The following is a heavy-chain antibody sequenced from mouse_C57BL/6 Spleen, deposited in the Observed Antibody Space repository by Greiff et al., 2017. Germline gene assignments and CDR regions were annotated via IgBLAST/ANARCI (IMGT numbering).Heavy chain of an antibody. D-gene: IGHD1-1*01. CDR2: FFPGDGDT. CDR1: GYAFSSSW. V-gene: IGHV1-82*01. CDR3: ARSGTTVVADY. J-gene: IGHJ2*01. Sequence: QVQLQQSGPELVKPGASVTISCKASGYAFSSSWLNWLKQRPGRGLLWIGRFFPGDGDTNYNGTFKGKATLTADISSSTAYMQHSSLTSEDSAVYFCARSGTTVVADYWGQGTTLTVSS.